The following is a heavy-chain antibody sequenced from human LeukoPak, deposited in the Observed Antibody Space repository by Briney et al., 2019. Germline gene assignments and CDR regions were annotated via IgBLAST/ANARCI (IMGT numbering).Heavy chain of an antibody. D-gene: IGHD6-13*01. Sequence: GRSLRLSCAASGFTLSSYGMHWVRQAPGRGLEWVAVISYDGSNKNYADSVKGRFTISRDNSKNTLYLQMNSLTAEDTAVYYCAKETSHTHIAAAFDYWGEGTLVTVSS. V-gene: IGHV3-30*18. CDR2: ISYDGSNK. CDR3: AKETSHTHIAAAFDY. J-gene: IGHJ4*02. CDR1: GFTLSSYG.